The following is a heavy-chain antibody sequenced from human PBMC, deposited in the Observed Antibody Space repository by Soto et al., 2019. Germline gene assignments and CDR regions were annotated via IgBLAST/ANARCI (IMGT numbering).Heavy chain of an antibody. CDR1: GFTFSSYS. J-gene: IGHJ4*02. D-gene: IGHD2-2*02. CDR2: IRSSSCYI. V-gene: IGHV3-21*01. Sequence: EVQLVESGGGLVKPGGSLRLSCAASGFTFSSYSMNWVRQAPGKGLEWVSSIRSSSCYIYYADSVQGLLTISRDNAKNSLYRHINSLRAEDTAVYYCARVNCSSTSCYTVTYGYYFDYCGQGTLVTVSS. CDR3: ARVNCSSTSCYTVTYGYYFDY.